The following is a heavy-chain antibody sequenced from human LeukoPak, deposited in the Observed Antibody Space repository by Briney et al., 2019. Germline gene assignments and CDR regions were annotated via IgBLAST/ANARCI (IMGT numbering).Heavy chain of an antibody. J-gene: IGHJ4*02. CDR3: VRHDGRGGATMGALDS. Sequence: SETLSLTCTVSGGSISSSSYYWGWIRQPPGKGLEWIGSIYYSGSTYYNPSLKSRVTISVDTSKDQFTLQLNSVTAADTAVYYCVRHDGRGGATMGALDSWGQGSLVTVSS. CDR1: GGSISSSSYY. V-gene: IGHV4-39*01. D-gene: IGHD5-12*01. CDR2: IYYSGST.